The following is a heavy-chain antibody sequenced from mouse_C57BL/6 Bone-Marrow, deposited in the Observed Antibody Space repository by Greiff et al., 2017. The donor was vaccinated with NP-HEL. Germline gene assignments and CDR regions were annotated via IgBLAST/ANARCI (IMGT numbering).Heavy chain of an antibody. Sequence: QVQLQQPGAELVKPGASVKMSCKASGYTFTSYWITWVKQRPGQGLEWIGDIYPGSGSTNYNQKFKGKATLTVDTSSSTAYMQLSSLTSEDSAVYYCARPPIGLSLFDYWGQGTTLTVSS. D-gene: IGHD2-14*01. CDR3: ARPPIGLSLFDY. CDR1: GYTFTSYW. J-gene: IGHJ2*01. CDR2: IYPGSGST. V-gene: IGHV1-55*01.